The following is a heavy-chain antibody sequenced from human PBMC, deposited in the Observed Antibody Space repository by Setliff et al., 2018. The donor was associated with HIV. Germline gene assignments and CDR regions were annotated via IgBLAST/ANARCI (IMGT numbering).Heavy chain of an antibody. CDR2: IYSGGST. Sequence: RGSLRLSCAASGFTFSSYSMNWVRQAPGKGLEWVSIIYSGGSTYYADSVKGRFTISRDRSKNTMFLQMNSLRAEDTAVYYCAKDYTPTFWEYNWFDLWGQGTLVTVSS. J-gene: IGHJ5*02. CDR3: AKDYTPTFWEYNWFDL. V-gene: IGHV3-66*01. CDR1: GFTFSSYS. D-gene: IGHD3-3*01.